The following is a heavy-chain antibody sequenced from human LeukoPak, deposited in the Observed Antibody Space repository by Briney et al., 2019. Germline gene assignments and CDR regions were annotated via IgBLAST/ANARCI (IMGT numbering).Heavy chain of an antibody. J-gene: IGHJ4*02. V-gene: IGHV4-30-2*01. D-gene: IGHD6-6*01. CDR1: GGSISSSSYY. CDR2: IYHSGST. Sequence: SETLSLTCTVSGGSISSSSYYWSWIRQPPGKGLEWIGYIYHSGSTYYNPSLKSRVTISVDRSKNQFSLKLSSVTAADTAVYYCARDQEQLVLDYWGQGTLVTVSS. CDR3: ARDQEQLVLDY.